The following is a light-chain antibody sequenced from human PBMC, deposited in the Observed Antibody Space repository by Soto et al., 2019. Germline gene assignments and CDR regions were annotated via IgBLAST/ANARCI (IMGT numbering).Light chain of an antibody. J-gene: IGKJ1*01. CDR2: AAS. CDR1: QGISSW. Sequence: DIQMTQSPSSVSAAVGDRVTITCRASQGISSWLGWYQQKPGKAPKVVIYAASTLQTGVPSRFSGSGSGTDFTLTISSLQPEDSATYYCQQADSFPWTFGQGTKVQIK. V-gene: IGKV1-12*01. CDR3: QQADSFPWT.